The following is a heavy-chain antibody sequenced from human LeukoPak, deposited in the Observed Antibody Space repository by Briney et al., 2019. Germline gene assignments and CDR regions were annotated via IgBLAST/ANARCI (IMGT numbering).Heavy chain of an antibody. CDR2: ISSSSNYI. CDR3: ARNRRDRDILTPFDY. J-gene: IGHJ4*02. Sequence: GGSLRLSCAASGFTFSSYSMNWVRQAPGKGLEWVSSISSSSNYIYYGDSVKGRFTISRDDAENSLYLQMNSLRAEDTAVYYCARNRRDRDILTPFDYWGQGTLVTVSS. CDR1: GFTFSSYS. D-gene: IGHD3-9*01. V-gene: IGHV3-21*01.